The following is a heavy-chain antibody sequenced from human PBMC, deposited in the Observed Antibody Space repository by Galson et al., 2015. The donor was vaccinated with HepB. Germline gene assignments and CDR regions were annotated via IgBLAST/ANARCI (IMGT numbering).Heavy chain of an antibody. D-gene: IGHD3-22*01. CDR3: ARGKYYYDSSGYPNKDAFDI. CDR2: INPNSGGT. Sequence: SVKVSCKASGYTFTGYYMHWVRQAPGQGLEWMGWINPNSGGTNYAQKFQGWVTMTRDTSISTAYMELSRLRSDDTAVYYCARGKYYYDSSGYPNKDAFDIWGQGTMVTVSS. J-gene: IGHJ3*02. CDR1: GYTFTGYY. V-gene: IGHV1-2*04.